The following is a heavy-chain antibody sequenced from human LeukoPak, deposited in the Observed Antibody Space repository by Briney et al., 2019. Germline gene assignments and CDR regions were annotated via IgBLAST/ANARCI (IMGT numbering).Heavy chain of an antibody. CDR2: IGGGPV. D-gene: IGHD3-16*02. CDR3: AKGWMVRYYFDS. Sequence: PGGSLRLSCAASGFTFSNYAMTWVRQAPGKGLEWVSTIGGGPVYYADSVKGRFTISRDDSKNMLFLQMNSLRAEDTAMYYCAKGWMVRYYFDSWGQGALVTVSS. V-gene: IGHV3-23*01. CDR1: GFTFSNYA. J-gene: IGHJ4*02.